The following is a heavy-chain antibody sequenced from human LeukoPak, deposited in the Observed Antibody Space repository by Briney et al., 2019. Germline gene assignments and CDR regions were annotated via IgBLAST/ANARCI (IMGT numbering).Heavy chain of an antibody. Sequence: KPSETLSLTCAVYGGSFSGYYWSWIRQPPGKGLEWIGEINHSGSTNYNPSLKSRVTISVDTSKNQFSLKLSSVTAAGTAAYYCARATLVYYDSSGYYQTWGQGTLVTVSS. J-gene: IGHJ4*02. CDR1: GGSFSGYY. D-gene: IGHD3-22*01. V-gene: IGHV4-34*01. CDR2: INHSGST. CDR3: ARATLVYYDSSGYYQT.